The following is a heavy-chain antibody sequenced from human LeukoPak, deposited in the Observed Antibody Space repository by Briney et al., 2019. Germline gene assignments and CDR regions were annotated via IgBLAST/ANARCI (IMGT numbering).Heavy chain of an antibody. J-gene: IGHJ4*02. CDR1: GFSFSRYW. CDR2: INPDGSTT. V-gene: IGHV3-74*01. D-gene: IGHD3-3*01. CDR3: ARSWLRFSEVDN. Sequence: GGSLRLSCAASGFSFSRYWIHWVRQAPGKGLEWVSRINPDGSTTTYADSVKGRFTISRDNAENTVYLQMNSLRADDTAVYYCARSWLRFSEVDNWGQGTLVAVSS.